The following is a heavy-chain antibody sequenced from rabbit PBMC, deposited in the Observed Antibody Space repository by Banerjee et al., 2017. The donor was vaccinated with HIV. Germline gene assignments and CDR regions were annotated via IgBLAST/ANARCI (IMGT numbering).Heavy chain of an antibody. J-gene: IGHJ4*01. D-gene: IGHD2-1*01. CDR3: ARSEDDYGDYGGYYFNL. CDR1: GFSFSSGYW. CDR2: ISITNGRT. V-gene: IGHV1S45*01. Sequence: QEQLEESGGGLVQPEGSLTLTCTASGFSFSSGYWICWVRQAPGKGLEWIACISITNGRTVYATWAKGRFTISKTSSTTVTLQMTSLTAADTATYFCARSEDDYGDYGGYYFNLWGPGTLVTVS.